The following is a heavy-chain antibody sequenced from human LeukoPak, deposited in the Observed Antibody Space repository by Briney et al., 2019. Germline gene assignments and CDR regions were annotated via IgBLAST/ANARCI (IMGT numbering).Heavy chain of an antibody. D-gene: IGHD3-3*01. CDR1: GFTFSSYG. J-gene: IGHJ4*02. V-gene: IGHV3-30*02. CDR2: IRYDGSNK. CDR3: AKDEDAGYDFWSGYHHLDY. Sequence: PGGSLRLSCAASGFTFSSYGMHWVRQAPGKGLEWVAFIRYDGSNKYYADSVKGRFTISRDNSKNTLYLQMNSLRAEDTAVYYCAKDEDAGYDFWSGYHHLDYWGQGTLVTVSS.